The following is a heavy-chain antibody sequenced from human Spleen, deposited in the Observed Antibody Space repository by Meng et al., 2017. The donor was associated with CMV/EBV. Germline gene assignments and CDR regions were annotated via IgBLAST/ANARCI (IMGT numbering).Heavy chain of an antibody. D-gene: IGHD2-15*01. V-gene: IGHV4-39*07. CDR3: ARDPGTHCSGTICYSDWFDP. Sequence: SETLSLTCTVSGGSISSSTYYWGWIRQTPGKGLDYIGKIYYGGRTYYNPSLKIRVTISVEASKNQFSLRLNSVTAADTAVYYCARDPGTHCSGTICYSDWFDPWGQGFQVTVSS. CDR2: IYYGGRT. CDR1: GGSISSSTYY. J-gene: IGHJ5*02.